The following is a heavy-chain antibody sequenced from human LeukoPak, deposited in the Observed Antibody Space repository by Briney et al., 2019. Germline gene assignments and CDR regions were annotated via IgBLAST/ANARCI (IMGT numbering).Heavy chain of an antibody. Sequence: SETLSLTCAVYGGSFSDYYWSWIRQPPGKGLEWIGENNHSGSTNYNPSLKSRVTISVDTSKNQFSLKLSSVTAADTAVYYCARDSTRGYPRGWGQGTLVTVSS. CDR1: GGSFSDYY. V-gene: IGHV4-34*01. J-gene: IGHJ4*02. CDR3: ARDSTRGYPRG. CDR2: NNHSGST. D-gene: IGHD1-1*01.